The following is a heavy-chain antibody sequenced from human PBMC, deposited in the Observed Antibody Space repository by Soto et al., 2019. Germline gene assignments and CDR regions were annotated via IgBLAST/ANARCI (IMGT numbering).Heavy chain of an antibody. Sequence: QITLKESGPTLVKPTQTLTLTCTFSGFSLSTSGVGVGWIRQPPGQALEWLALIYWDDDKRYSPSLKSRLTITKDTSKNQVVLTMTNMVPVDTATYYCAHSLLERTAYAFDIWGQGTMVTVSS. CDR1: GFSLSTSGVG. CDR2: IYWDDDK. J-gene: IGHJ3*02. V-gene: IGHV2-5*02. CDR3: AHSLLERTAYAFDI. D-gene: IGHD1-26*01.